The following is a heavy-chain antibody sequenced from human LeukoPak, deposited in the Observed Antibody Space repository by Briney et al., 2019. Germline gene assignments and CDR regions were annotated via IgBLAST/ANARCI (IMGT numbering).Heavy chain of an antibody. D-gene: IGHD6-19*01. J-gene: IGHJ5*02. CDR1: GFTITNHW. CDR2: IKQDGSEK. V-gene: IGHV3-7*03. CDR3: AKDRGSGWYLNWFDP. Sequence: GGSLRLSCAVSGFTITNHWMSWVRQAPGKGLEWVANIKQDGSEKYYVDSVKGRFTISRDNSKNTLYLQMNSLRAEDTAVYYCAKDRGSGWYLNWFDPWGQGTLVTVSS.